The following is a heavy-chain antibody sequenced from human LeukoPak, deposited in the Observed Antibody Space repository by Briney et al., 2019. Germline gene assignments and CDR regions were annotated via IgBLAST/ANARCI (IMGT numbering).Heavy chain of an antibody. V-gene: IGHV1-2*02. D-gene: IGHD1-26*01. CDR2: INPNSGGT. Sequence: ASVKVSCKASGYTFTGYYMHWVRQAPGQGLEWMVWINPNSGGTNYAQKFQGRVTMTRDMSTSTVYMELSSLRSEDTAVYYCARGPGGSYYYFDYWGREPWSPSPQ. CDR3: ARGPGGSYYYFDY. CDR1: GYTFTGYY. J-gene: IGHJ4*02.